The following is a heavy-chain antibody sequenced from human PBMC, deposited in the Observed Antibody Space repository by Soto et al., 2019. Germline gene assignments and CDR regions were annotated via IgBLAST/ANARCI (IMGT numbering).Heavy chain of an antibody. J-gene: IGHJ5*02. CDR1: GGSINIGGYY. CDR3: ARLRVEYYYGSGSYYWFDP. Sequence: SETLSLTCTVSGGSINIGGYYWSCIRQPAGKGLEWIGRIYTSGSTNYNPSLKSRVTMSVDTSKNQFSLKLSSVTAADTAVYYCARLRVEYYYGSGSYYWFDPWGQGTLVTVSS. CDR2: IYTSGST. D-gene: IGHD3-10*01. V-gene: IGHV4-61*02.